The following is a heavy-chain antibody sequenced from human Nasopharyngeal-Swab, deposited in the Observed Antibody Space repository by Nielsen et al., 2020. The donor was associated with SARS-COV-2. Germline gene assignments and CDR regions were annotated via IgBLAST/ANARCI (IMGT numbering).Heavy chain of an antibody. V-gene: IGHV3-30*18. CDR1: GFTFSSYG. J-gene: IGHJ6*03. CDR2: ISYDGSNK. Sequence: GESLKISCAASGFTFSSYGLHWVRQAPGKGLEWVAVISYDGSNKYYADSVKGRFTISRDNSKNTLYLQMNSLRAEDTAVYYCAKGPYYYYYMDVWGKGTTVTVS. CDR3: AKGPYYYYYMDV.